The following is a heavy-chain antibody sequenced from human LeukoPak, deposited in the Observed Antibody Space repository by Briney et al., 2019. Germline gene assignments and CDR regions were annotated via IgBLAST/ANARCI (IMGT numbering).Heavy chain of an antibody. J-gene: IGHJ4*02. Sequence: SVKVSCKASGGTFSSYAISWVLQAPGQGLEWMGRIIPIFGTANYAQKFQGRVTITTDESTSTAYMELSSLRSEDTAVYYCARERREPGDPWFDYWGQGTLVTVSS. D-gene: IGHD7-27*01. CDR3: ARERREPGDPWFDY. V-gene: IGHV1-69*05. CDR2: IIPIFGTA. CDR1: GGTFSSYA.